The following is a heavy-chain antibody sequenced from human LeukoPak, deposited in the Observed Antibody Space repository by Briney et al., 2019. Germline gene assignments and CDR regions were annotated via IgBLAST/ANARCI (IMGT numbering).Heavy chain of an antibody. J-gene: IGHJ4*02. D-gene: IGHD1-7*01. CDR2: ISGSGGST. CDR3: AKDVWNYEFYYFDY. V-gene: IGHV3-23*01. Sequence: GGSLRLSCAASGFTFSSYAMSWVRQAPGKGREWVSAISGSGGSTYYADSVKGRFTISRDNSKNTLYLQMNSLRAEDTAVYYCAKDVWNYEFYYFDYWGQGTLVTVSS. CDR1: GFTFSSYA.